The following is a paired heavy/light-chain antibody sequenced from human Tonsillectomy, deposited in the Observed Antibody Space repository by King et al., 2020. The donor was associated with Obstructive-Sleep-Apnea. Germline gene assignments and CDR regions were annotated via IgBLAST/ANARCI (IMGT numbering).Heavy chain of an antibody. Sequence: EVQLMESGGGLVQPGGSLRLSCAASGFTFSSYRMNWFRQVSGNGPEWVSYISSDGDNIYYADSVKGRFTISRDNDKKSLYLQMNSLRVEDTAIYYCAREDYYDNSDSERGVYWGQGTPVTVSS. J-gene: IGHJ4*02. CDR1: GFTFSSYR. D-gene: IGHD3-22*01. CDR2: ISSDGDNI. CDR3: AREDYYDNSDSERGVY. V-gene: IGHV3-48*03.
Light chain of an antibody. J-gene: IGLJ1*01. CDR1: NNNVGNEG. Sequence: QAGLTQPPSVSKGLRQTATLSCTGNNNNVGNEGATWLQQHQGHPPKLLSYRNNNRPSGISERFSASRSGNTASLTITGLQPEDEADYYCSSWDNSLRAYVFGTGTRVTVL. CDR3: SSWDNSLRAYV. CDR2: RNN. V-gene: IGLV10-54*01.